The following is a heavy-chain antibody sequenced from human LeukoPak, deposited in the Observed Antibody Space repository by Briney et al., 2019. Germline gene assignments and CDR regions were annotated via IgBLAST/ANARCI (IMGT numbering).Heavy chain of an antibody. Sequence: LGGSLRLSCAASGFTFSSYGMHWVRQAPGKGLEWVAVISYDGSNKYYADSVKGRFTISRDNSKNTLYLQMNSLRAEDTAVYYCAKDGYSSGRMARGLIDYWGQGTLVTVSS. D-gene: IGHD6-19*01. CDR2: ISYDGSNK. V-gene: IGHV3-30*18. CDR1: GFTFSSYG. J-gene: IGHJ4*02. CDR3: AKDGYSSGRMARGLIDY.